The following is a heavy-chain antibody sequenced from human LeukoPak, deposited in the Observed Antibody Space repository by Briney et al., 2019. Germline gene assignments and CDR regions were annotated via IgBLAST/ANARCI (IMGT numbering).Heavy chain of an antibody. CDR2: IYYSGST. Sequence: SDTLSLTCTLSGRSISSYYGSWIRHPPGKGLEWIGYIYYSGSTNYNPSLKSRVTISVDTSKNQFSLKLSSVTAAYTAVYYCASSNYDPYYFDYWGQGSLVTVSS. V-gene: IGHV4-59*07. D-gene: IGHD3-3*01. CDR3: ASSNYDPYYFDY. J-gene: IGHJ4*02. CDR1: GRSISSYY.